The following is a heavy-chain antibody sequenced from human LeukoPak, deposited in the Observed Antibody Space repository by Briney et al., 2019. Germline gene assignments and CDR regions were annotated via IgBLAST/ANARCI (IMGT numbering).Heavy chain of an antibody. CDR3: AKEGDSISYFFDY. V-gene: IGHV3-30*02. CDR2: IRYDGSNK. Sequence: PGGSLRLSCAASGFTFSSYGMHWVRQAPGKGLEWVAFIRYDGSNKYYADSVKGRFTISRDNSENTLYLQMNSLRAEDTAVYYCAKEGDSISYFFDYWGQGTLVTVSS. D-gene: IGHD3-16*01. CDR1: GFTFSSYG. J-gene: IGHJ4*02.